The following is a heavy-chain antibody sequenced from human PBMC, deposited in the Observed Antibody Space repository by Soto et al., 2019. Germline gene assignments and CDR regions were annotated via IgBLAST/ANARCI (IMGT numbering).Heavy chain of an antibody. CDR3: ARVFMMVAGTSGDNWFDP. CDR2: ISAYNGNT. J-gene: IGHJ5*02. Sequence: ASVKVSCKASGYTFTSYGISWVRQAPGQGLEWMGWISAYNGNTNYAQKLQGRVTMTTDTSTSTAYMELKSLRSDDTAVYYCARVFMMVAGTSGDNWFDPWGQGTLVTVSS. D-gene: IGHD6-19*01. CDR1: GYTFTSYG. V-gene: IGHV1-18*01.